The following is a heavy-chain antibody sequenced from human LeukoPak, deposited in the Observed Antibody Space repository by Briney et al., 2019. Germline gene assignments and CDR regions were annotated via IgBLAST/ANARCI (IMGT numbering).Heavy chain of an antibody. CDR1: GGSFSGYY. CDR3: ARHYGSGSYYISVFNWFDP. D-gene: IGHD3-10*01. CDR2: INHSGST. V-gene: IGHV4-34*01. J-gene: IGHJ5*02. Sequence: SETLSLTCAVYGGSFSGYYWSWICQPPGKGLVWIGEINHSGSTNYNPSLKSRVTISVDTSKNQFSLKLSSVTAADTAVYYCARHYGSGSYYISVFNWFDPWGQGTLVTVSS.